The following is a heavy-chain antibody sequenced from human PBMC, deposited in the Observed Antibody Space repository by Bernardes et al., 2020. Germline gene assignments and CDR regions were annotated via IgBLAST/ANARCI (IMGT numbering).Heavy chain of an antibody. CDR2: IYYSGST. CDR1: GGSVSSGSYY. J-gene: IGHJ4*02. Sequence: SETLSLTCTVSGGSVSSGSYYWSWIRQPPGKGLEWIGYIYYSGSTNYNPSLKSRVTISVDTSKNQFSLKLSSVTAADTAVYYCARVPLYYDYIWGDTLDYWGQGTLVTVSS. CDR3: ARVPLYYDYIWGDTLDY. V-gene: IGHV4-61*01. D-gene: IGHD3-16*01.